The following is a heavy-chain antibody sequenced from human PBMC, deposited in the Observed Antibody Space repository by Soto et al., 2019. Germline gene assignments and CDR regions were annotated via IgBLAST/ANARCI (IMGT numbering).Heavy chain of an antibody. CDR1: GGTFSSYA. CDR2: IIPIFGTA. V-gene: IGHV1-69*01. CDR3: ASLGGGDIVATIPDPLIRGSDY. Sequence: QVQLVQSGAEVKKPGSSVKVSCKASGGTFSSYAISWVRQAPGQGLAWMGGIIPIFGTANYAQKFQGRVTITADESTSTVYMELSSLGSEDTAVYYCASLGGGDIVATIPDPLIRGSDYWCQGPLVTVSS. D-gene: IGHD5-12*01. J-gene: IGHJ4*02.